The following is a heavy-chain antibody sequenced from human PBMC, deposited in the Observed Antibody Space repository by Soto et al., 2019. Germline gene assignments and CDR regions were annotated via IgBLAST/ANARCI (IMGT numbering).Heavy chain of an antibody. Sequence: SETLSLTCTVSGNPLTGGSWTWSRRPPGKGLEWIGYIYYSGSTKYNPSLKSRVTISVDTSKNQFSLKLSSVTAADTAVYYCARHYGDGYDYVDYWGQGTLVTVSS. CDR1: GNPLTGGS. J-gene: IGHJ4*02. D-gene: IGHD5-12*01. CDR2: IYYSGST. CDR3: ARHYGDGYDYVDY. V-gene: IGHV4-59*08.